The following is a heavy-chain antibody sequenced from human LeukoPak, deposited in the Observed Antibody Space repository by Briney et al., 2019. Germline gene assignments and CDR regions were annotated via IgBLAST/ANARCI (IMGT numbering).Heavy chain of an antibody. CDR1: GFTFTSFG. V-gene: IGHV3-30*02. J-gene: IGHJ4*02. CDR2: LRYDGNHQ. CDR3: ARGPWGTAPAGHFDH. Sequence: GGSLTLSCVASGFTFTSFGVLWVRPAPGKGLQCVAYLRYDGNHQFYAHSVQGRFTTSRDNSRRTASLELNNLSSDDSALYYCARGPWGTAPAGHFDHWGQGSLVTVSS. D-gene: IGHD6-25*01.